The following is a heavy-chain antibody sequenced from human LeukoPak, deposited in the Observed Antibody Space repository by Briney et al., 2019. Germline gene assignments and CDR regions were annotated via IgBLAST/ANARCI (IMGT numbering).Heavy chain of an antibody. V-gene: IGHV1-18*01. CDR3: ARGGSYYDPLFFDY. CDR2: ISAYNGNT. CDR1: GGTFSSYA. J-gene: IGHJ4*02. Sequence: ASVKVSCKASGGTFSSYAISWVRQAPGQGLEWMGWISAYNGNTNYAQKLQGRVTMTTDTSTSTAYMELRSLRSDDTAVYYCARGGSYYDPLFFDYWGQGTLVTVSS. D-gene: IGHD1-26*01.